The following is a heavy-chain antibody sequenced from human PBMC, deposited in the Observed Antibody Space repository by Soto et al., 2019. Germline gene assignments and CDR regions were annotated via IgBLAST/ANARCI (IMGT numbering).Heavy chain of an antibody. CDR3: ARVRFVPITIFGAFDI. CDR1: GFTFSSYG. D-gene: IGHD3-9*01. V-gene: IGHV3-33*01. CDR2: IWYDGSNK. J-gene: IGHJ3*02. Sequence: GGSLRLSCAASGFTFSSYGMHWVRQAPGKGLEWVAVIWYDGSNKYYADSVKGRFTISRDNSKNTLYLQMNSLRAEDTAVYYCARVRFVPITIFGAFDIWGQGTMVTVSS.